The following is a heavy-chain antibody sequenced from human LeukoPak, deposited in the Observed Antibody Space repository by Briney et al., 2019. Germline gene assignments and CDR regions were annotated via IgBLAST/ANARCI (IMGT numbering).Heavy chain of an antibody. D-gene: IGHD3-3*01. V-gene: IGHV3-53*01. CDR1: GFTVSSNY. CDR3: ARGTKRVVLRFLEWSPYYFDY. CDR2: IYSGGNT. J-gene: IGHJ4*02. Sequence: GGSLRLSCAAAGFTVSSNYMSWVRQAPGKGLEWVSVIYSGGNTYYADSVKGRFTISRDNAKNSLYLQMNSLRAEDTAVYYCARGTKRVVLRFLEWSPYYFDYWGQGTLVAVSS.